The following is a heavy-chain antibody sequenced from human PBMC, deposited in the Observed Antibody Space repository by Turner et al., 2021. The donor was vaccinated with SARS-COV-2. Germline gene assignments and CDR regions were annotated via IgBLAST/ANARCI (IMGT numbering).Heavy chain of an antibody. CDR2: INPSSGAT. CDR1: GYSLTGYY. V-gene: IGHV1-2*02. D-gene: IGHD5-12*01. J-gene: IGHJ4*02. CDR3: ARDHDGYNFDH. Sequence: QVQLVQSGAEVKKPGASVKVSCKASGYSLTGYYIHWVRQAPEQGLEWMGWINPSSGATFFARKFQGRVAMTRDTSIRTAYMELSNLIYDDTAVYFCARDHDGYNFDHWGQGTLVTVSS.